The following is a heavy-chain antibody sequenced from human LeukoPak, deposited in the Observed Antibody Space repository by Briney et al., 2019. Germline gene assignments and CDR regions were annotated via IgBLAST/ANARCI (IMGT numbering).Heavy chain of an antibody. J-gene: IGHJ4*02. CDR3: AKDLHYYGPGSSPQY. Sequence: QAGGSLRLSCAASGFTFTNAWMSWVRQAPGKGLEWVALISYDGSTKHYADSVKGRFTISRDNSKNTLSLQINSLRSEDTAVYYCAKDLHYYGPGSSPQYWGQGTLVTVSS. V-gene: IGHV3-30*18. CDR1: GFTFTNAW. D-gene: IGHD3-10*01. CDR2: ISYDGSTK.